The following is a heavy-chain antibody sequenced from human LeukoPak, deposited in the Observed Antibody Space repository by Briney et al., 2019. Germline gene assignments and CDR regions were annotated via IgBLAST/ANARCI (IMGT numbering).Heavy chain of an antibody. J-gene: IGHJ6*02. CDR3: AKDRQQLVPDGMDV. CDR2: ISYDGSNK. D-gene: IGHD6-13*01. Sequence: GGSLRLSCAASGFTFSSYGMHWVRQAPGEGLEWVAVISYDGSNKYYADSVKGRFTISRDNSKNTLYLQMNSLRAEDTAVYYCAKDRQQLVPDGMDVWGQGTTVTVSS. V-gene: IGHV3-30*18. CDR1: GFTFSSYG.